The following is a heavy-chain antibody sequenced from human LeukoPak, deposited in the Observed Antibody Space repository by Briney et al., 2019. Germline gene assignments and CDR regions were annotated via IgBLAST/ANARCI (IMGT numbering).Heavy chain of an antibody. CDR3: ATGRGNCREVYFDY. V-gene: IGHV1-46*01. CDR2: INPSGGYT. CDR1: GYTLASYY. D-gene: IGHD1-7*01. J-gene: IGHJ4*02. Sequence: GASVKVSCKASGYTLASYYMHWVRLAPGQGLEWMGVINPSGGYTSYAQRFQGRVTVTRDMSTSTVYMELSSLRSEDTAVYYCATGRGNCREVYFDYWGQGTLVTVSS.